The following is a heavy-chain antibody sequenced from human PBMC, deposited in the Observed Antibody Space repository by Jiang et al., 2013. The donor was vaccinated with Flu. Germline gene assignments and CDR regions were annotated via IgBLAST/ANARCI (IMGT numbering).Heavy chain of an antibody. J-gene: IGHJ4*02. CDR1: GDSVSSYSAT. CDR2: TYYRSKWYN. D-gene: IGHD3-3*01. Sequence: QTLSLTCVISGDSVSSYSATWTWIRQSPSRGLEWLGRTYYRSKWYNDYAVSVKSRITINPDTSKNQFSLQLNSVTPEDTAVCYCARVGGSGRSLDYWGQGTPVTVSS. CDR3: ARVGGSGRSLDY. V-gene: IGHV6-1*01.